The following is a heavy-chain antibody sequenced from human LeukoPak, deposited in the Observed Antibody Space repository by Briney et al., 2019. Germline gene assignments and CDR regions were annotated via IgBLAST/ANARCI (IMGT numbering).Heavy chain of an antibody. CDR1: GFTFSSYW. CDR3: AGVDAAMPDAFDI. CDR2: IKQDGSEK. Sequence: GGSLRLSCAASGFTFSSYWMSWVRQAPGKGLEWVANIKQDGSEKYYVDSVKGRFTISRDNSKNTLYLQMNSLRADDTAVYYCAGVDAAMPDAFDIWGQGTTVTVSS. J-gene: IGHJ3*02. V-gene: IGHV3-7*04. D-gene: IGHD5-18*01.